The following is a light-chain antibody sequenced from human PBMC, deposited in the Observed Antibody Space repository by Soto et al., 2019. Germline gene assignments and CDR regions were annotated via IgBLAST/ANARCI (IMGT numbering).Light chain of an antibody. CDR2: DTS. CDR3: QYCDNWPLT. V-gene: IGKV3-15*01. CDR1: QTVCRH. J-gene: IGKJ4*01. Sequence: EIMMTQSPATLSVSPGERATLSCRSSQTVCRHLAWYHQTPGQAPRLLIYDTSTRATSIPARFSGSMSGTYFTLTIRRLQSEDFAFYCCQYCDNWPLTFGGGTKVEIK.